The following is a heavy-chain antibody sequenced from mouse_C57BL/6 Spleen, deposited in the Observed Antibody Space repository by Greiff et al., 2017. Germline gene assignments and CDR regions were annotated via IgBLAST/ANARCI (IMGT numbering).Heavy chain of an antibody. CDR3: ARSLRSYYFDY. Sequence: QVQLQQPGAELVRPGSSVKLSCKASGYTFTSYWMHWVKQRPIQGLEWIGNIDPSDSETHYNQKFKDKATLTVDKSSSTAYMQLTSLTSEDSAVYYCARSLRSYYFDYWGQGTTLTVSS. V-gene: IGHV1-52*01. CDR1: GYTFTSYW. D-gene: IGHD1-1*01. CDR2: IDPSDSET. J-gene: IGHJ2*01.